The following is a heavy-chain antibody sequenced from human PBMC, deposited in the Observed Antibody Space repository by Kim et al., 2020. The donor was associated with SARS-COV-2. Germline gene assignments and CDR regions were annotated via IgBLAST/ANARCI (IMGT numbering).Heavy chain of an antibody. Sequence: SETLSLTCTVSGGSISSSRYSWGWLRQSPGKGLEWIGSVYYTGNTYYNPSLQSRLTISLDTSKNQFSLKLNSVTAADTAVYFCAKGGAGAGSTWFDPWGQGTLVTVSS. CDR2: VYYTGNT. J-gene: IGHJ5*02. CDR3: AKGGAGAGSTWFDP. D-gene: IGHD6-13*01. V-gene: IGHV4-39*01. CDR1: GGSISSSRYS.